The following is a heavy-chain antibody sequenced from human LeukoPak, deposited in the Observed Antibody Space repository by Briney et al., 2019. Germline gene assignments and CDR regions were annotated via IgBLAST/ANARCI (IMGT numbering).Heavy chain of an antibody. J-gene: IGHJ1*01. CDR3: AKAPTSYSGSPRYFQH. V-gene: IGHV3-74*01. Sequence: PGGSLRLSCAASGFTFSSYWMHWVRQAPGKGLVWVSRINSDGSSTSDADSVKGRFTISRDNAKNTLYLQMNSLRAEDTAVYYCAKAPTSYSGSPRYFQHWGQGTLVTVSS. CDR2: INSDGSST. D-gene: IGHD1-26*01. CDR1: GFTFSSYW.